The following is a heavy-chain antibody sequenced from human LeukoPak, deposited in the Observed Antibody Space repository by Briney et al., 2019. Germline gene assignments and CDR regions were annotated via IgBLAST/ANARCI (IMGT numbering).Heavy chain of an antibody. CDR3: EKREYFYGSGSYSSYMDV. D-gene: IGHD3-10*01. CDR2: IDGNGGSI. J-gene: IGHJ6*03. CDR1: GFIFSSFA. Sequence: GGSLRLSCAASGFIFSSFAMSWVRQAPGKGLEWVSGIDGNGGSIYYADSVKGRFTISRDNSKNTLYLQVNSLRAEDTAIYYCEKREYFYGSGSYSSYMDVWGKGAAVTVSS. V-gene: IGHV3-23*01.